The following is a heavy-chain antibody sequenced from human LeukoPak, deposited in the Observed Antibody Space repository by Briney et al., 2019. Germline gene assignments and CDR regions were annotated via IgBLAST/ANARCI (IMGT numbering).Heavy chain of an antibody. V-gene: IGHV3-30-3*01. CDR2: ISYDGSNK. CDR3: ARVSLRGCCGGDPLDY. J-gene: IGHJ4*02. CDR1: GLTFSSYA. Sequence: PGGSLRLSCAASGLTFSSYAMHWVRQAPGKGLEWVAVISYDGSNKYYADSVKGRFTISRDNSKNTLYLQMNSLRAEDTAVYYCARVSLRGCCGGDPLDYWGQGTLVTVSS. D-gene: IGHD2-21*02.